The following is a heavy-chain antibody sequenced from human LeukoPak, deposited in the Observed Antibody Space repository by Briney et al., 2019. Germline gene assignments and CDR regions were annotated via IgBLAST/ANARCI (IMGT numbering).Heavy chain of an antibody. D-gene: IGHD1-26*01. CDR3: ARAPWELEPGFDY. V-gene: IGHV3-64*01. CDR1: GFTFSSYA. CDR2: ISSNGGST. Sequence: GGSLRLSCAASGFTFSSYAMHWVRQAPGKGLEYVSAISSNGGSTYYANSVKGRFTISRDNSKNTLYLQMGSLRAEDMAVYYCARAPWELEPGFDYWGQGTLVTVSS. J-gene: IGHJ4*02.